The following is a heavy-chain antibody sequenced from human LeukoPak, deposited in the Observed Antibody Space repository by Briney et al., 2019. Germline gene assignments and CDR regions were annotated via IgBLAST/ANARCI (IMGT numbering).Heavy chain of an antibody. CDR1: GGPISSSTYC. CDR3: ARVLGWAGFDY. D-gene: IGHD6-19*01. Sequence: SSETLSLTCTVSGGPISSSTYCWGWIRQPAGKGLEWIGRIYSSGSTNYNPSLKSRLTMSVDTSKNQFSLRLSSVTAADTAVYYCARVLGWAGFDYWGQGTLVTVSS. V-gene: IGHV4-39*07. CDR2: IYSSGST. J-gene: IGHJ4*02.